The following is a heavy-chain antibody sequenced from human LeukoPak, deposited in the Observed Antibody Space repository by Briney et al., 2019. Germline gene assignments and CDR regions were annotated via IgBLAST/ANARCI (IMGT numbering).Heavy chain of an antibody. V-gene: IGHV3-30*18. CDR2: ISDDGNNE. CDR3: AKDLRVQSMATRPEGLFDF. CDR1: GFTFSAYG. D-gene: IGHD6-6*01. J-gene: IGHJ4*02. Sequence: GGSLRLSCAASGFTFSAYGMHWVRQAPGKGLEGVAVISDDGNNEYYADSVKGRFTISRDNSKNTLYLQMNSLRAEDTAVYYCAKDLRVQSMATRPEGLFDFWGQGTLVTVSS.